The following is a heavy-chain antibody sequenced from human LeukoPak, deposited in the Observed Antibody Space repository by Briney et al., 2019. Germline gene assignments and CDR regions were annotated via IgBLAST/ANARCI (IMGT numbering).Heavy chain of an antibody. CDR3: ARDLTGYCSGGSCYYYYGMDV. Sequence: GGSLRLSCAASGFTFSSYSMNWVRQAPGKGLEWVSSISSSSSYIYYADSVKGRFTFSRDNAKNSLYLQMNSLRAEDTAVYYCARDLTGYCSGGSCYYYYGMDVWGQGTTVTVSS. D-gene: IGHD2-15*01. J-gene: IGHJ6*02. V-gene: IGHV3-21*01. CDR2: ISSSSSYI. CDR1: GFTFSSYS.